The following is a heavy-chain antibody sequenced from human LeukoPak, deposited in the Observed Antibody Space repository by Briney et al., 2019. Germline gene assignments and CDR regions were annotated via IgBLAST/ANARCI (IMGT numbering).Heavy chain of an antibody. Sequence: GGSLRLSCAASGFTVSSSYMTWVRQAPGEGLEWVSVIYGGGTTYYADSVKGRFTISRDNSKNTLYLQMNSLRAEDTAVYYCARVVDHDYGDYYLDYWGQGTLVTVSS. CDR1: GFTVSSSY. CDR3: ARVVDHDYGDYYLDY. V-gene: IGHV3-53*01. CDR2: IYGGGTT. J-gene: IGHJ4*02. D-gene: IGHD4-17*01.